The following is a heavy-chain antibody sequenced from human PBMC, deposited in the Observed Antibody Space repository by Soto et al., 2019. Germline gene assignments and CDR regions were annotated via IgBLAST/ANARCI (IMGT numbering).Heavy chain of an antibody. CDR1: GFAFSSYG. D-gene: IGHD3-22*01. J-gene: IGHJ4*02. CDR2: ISYDGSNK. CDR3: AKSLRYYDSSGPFDY. Sequence: GGSRRLSCAASGFAFSSYGMHWVRQAPGKGLEWVAVISYDGSNKYYADSVKGRFTISRDNSKNTLYLQMNSLRAEDTAVYYCAKSLRYYDSSGPFDYWGQGTLVTVSS. V-gene: IGHV3-30*18.